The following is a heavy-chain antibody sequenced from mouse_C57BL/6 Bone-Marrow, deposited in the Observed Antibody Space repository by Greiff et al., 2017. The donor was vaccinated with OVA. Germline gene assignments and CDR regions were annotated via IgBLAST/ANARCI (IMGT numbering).Heavy chain of an antibody. D-gene: IGHD4-1*01. J-gene: IGHJ1*03. CDR1: GYAFSSSW. Sequence: VQLVESGPELVKPGASVKISCKASGYAFSSSWMNWVKQRPGKGLEWIGRIYPGDGDTNYNGKFKGKATLTADKSSSTAYMQLSSLTSEDSAVYFCARCFSGTYWYFDVWGTGTTVTVSS. CDR2: IYPGDGDT. V-gene: IGHV1-82*01. CDR3: ARCFSGTYWYFDV.